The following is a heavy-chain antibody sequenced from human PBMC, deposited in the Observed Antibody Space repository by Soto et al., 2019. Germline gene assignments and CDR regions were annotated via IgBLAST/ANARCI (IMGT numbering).Heavy chain of an antibody. V-gene: IGHV4-30-2*01. CDR1: GGSISSGGYS. CDR2: IYHSGST. D-gene: IGHD3-10*01. CDR3: ARENNVLPGGYFDY. J-gene: IGHJ4*02. Sequence: PSETLSLTCAFSGGSISSGGYSWSWIRQPPGKGLEWIGYIYHSGSTYYNPSLKSRVTISVDRSKNQFSLKLSSVTAADTAVYYCARENNVLPGGYFDYWGQGTLVTVSS.